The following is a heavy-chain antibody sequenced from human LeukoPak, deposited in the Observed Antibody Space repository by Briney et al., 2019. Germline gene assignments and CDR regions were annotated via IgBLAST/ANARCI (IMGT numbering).Heavy chain of an antibody. V-gene: IGHV3-23*01. Sequence: GGSLRLSCAASGFTFTSYAMSWVRQAPGKGREWVSAISGSGGTTYYADSVKGRFTISRDNSKNTLYLQMNSLRAEDTAVYYCAKGTYSSGWQWGQGTLVTVSS. CDR1: GFTFTSYA. CDR3: AKGTYSSGWQ. J-gene: IGHJ4*02. CDR2: ISGSGGTT. D-gene: IGHD6-19*01.